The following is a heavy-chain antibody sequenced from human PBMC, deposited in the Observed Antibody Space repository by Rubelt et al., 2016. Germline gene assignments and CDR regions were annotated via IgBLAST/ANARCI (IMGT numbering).Heavy chain of an antibody. D-gene: IGHD1-1*01. J-gene: IGHJ5*02. CDR2: ISAYNGNT. Sequence: QVQLVQSGAEVKKPGASVKVSCKASGYTFTSYGISWVRQAPGQGLEWMGWISAYNGNTNYAQKLQGTCTMNTEPSTSTGYMERRSLGSDETAVYYCARVSGTTNNWFDPWGQGTLVTVSS. CDR3: ARVSGTTNNWFDP. CDR1: GYTFTSYG. V-gene: IGHV1-18*01.